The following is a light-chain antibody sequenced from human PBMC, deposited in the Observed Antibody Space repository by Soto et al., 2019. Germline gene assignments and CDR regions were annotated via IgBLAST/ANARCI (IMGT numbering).Light chain of an antibody. J-gene: IGLJ1*01. CDR3: SSYTSSSTYV. CDR1: SSDIGSNNY. CDR2: EVS. Sequence: QSALTQPASVSGSPGQSITISCTGTSSDIGSNNYVSWFQQRPGKAPTLIIYEVSNRPSGVSNRFSGSKSGNTASLTISGLQAEDEADYYCSSYTSSSTYVFGTGTKLTVL. V-gene: IGLV2-14*01.